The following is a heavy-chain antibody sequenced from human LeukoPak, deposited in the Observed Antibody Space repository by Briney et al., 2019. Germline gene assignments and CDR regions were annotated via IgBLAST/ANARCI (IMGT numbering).Heavy chain of an antibody. V-gene: IGHV3-23*01. CDR1: GFTFSSYA. CDR2: ISASGHAT. Sequence: GGSLRLSCAASGFTFSSYAMSWVRQAPGKGLEAPGKVLEGGSTISASGHATYYPASVRGRFTISRHNSKTTLHLQMDSLRAEDSALYYCAKWPEGATPKFHHWGQGTLVTVSS. D-gene: IGHD1-26*01. J-gene: IGHJ4*02. CDR3: AKWPEGATPKFHH.